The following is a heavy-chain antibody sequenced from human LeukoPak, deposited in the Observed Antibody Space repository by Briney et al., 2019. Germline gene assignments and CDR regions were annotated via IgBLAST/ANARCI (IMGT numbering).Heavy chain of an antibody. CDR3: ARGSGSRGPSGAFDI. J-gene: IGHJ3*02. CDR1: GYTFTSYY. V-gene: IGHV1-46*01. Sequence: GASVKVSCKASGYTFTSYYMHWVRQAPGQGLEWMGIINPSGGSTSYAQKSQGRVTMTRDTSTNTVYMELSSLRSEDTAVYHCARGSGSRGPSGAFDIWGQGTMVTVSS. D-gene: IGHD1-26*01. CDR2: INPSGGST.